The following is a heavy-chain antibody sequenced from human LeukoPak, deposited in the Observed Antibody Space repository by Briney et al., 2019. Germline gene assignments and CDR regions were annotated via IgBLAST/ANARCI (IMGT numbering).Heavy chain of an antibody. D-gene: IGHD6-19*01. J-gene: IGHJ4*02. V-gene: IGHV3-30*02. Sequence: PGGSLRLSGAATEFTFSSYGMHWVRQAPGTGLEWVAFIQYDGSYKDYGDSVKGRFTISRDNSKNTLYLQMNSLRAEDTAVYFCAKDVVGQQWPENYWGQGTLVTVSS. CDR1: EFTFSSYG. CDR2: IQYDGSYK. CDR3: AKDVVGQQWPENY.